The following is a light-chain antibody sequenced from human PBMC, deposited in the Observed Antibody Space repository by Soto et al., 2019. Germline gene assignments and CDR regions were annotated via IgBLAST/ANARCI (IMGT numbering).Light chain of an antibody. CDR1: SSDVGGYNY. Sequence: QSGLTQPASVSGSPGQSITISCTGTSSDVGGYNYVSWYQQHPGKAPKLMIYDVSNRPSGVSNRFSGSKSGNTASLTISGLQAEDEADYTSSSLYVFGTGTKVTVL. CDR2: DVS. CDR3: SSLYV. J-gene: IGLJ1*01. V-gene: IGLV2-14*01.